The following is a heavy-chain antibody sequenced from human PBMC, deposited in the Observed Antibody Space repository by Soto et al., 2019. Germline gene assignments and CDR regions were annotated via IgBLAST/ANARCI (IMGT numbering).Heavy chain of an antibody. V-gene: IGHV5-51*03. CDR2: VYPADSDP. CDR3: ERRVHSNSLGGCSDI. CDR1: GYDFNIYW. Sequence: EVQLVQSGAEVKKPGESLMVSCKASGYDFNIYWIGWVRQLPGKGLVWMGVVYPADSDPIYSRSFQGLVNISVDQSISTPYLQWSSLKASDTAMYYCERRVHSNSLGGCSDIWGQGTTVIVSS. J-gene: IGHJ6*02. D-gene: IGHD2-2*01.